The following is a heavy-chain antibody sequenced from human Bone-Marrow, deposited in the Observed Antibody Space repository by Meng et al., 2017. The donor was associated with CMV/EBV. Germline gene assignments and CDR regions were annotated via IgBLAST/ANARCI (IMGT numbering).Heavy chain of an antibody. J-gene: IGHJ4*02. V-gene: IGHV4-39*02. CDR3: ARHTAGTSATLCDY. CDR2: IFDSGST. D-gene: IGHD2-15*01. Sequence: SETLSLTCTVSGSPISSTTYFWVWIRQPPGKGLEWIGSIFDSGSTYYAPSLKSRVTISLNTSKNHFFLMLSSLTAADTAVYYCARHTAGTSATLCDYWGQGKLVTVSS. CDR1: GSPISSTTYF.